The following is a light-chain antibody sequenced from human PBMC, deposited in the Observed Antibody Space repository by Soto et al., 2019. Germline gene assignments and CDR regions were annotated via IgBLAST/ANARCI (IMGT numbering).Light chain of an antibody. CDR2: DAS. J-gene: IGKJ3*01. Sequence: DIHMTQSASSLSASVGDRVTISCQASQDITNSLNWYQQRPGKAPTLLIFDASNFETGVPSRFSGSGSGTHFTLTITSLQPEDIATYYCQQYYDLPHTFGPGTKVDTK. V-gene: IGKV1-33*01. CDR3: QQYYDLPHT. CDR1: QDITNS.